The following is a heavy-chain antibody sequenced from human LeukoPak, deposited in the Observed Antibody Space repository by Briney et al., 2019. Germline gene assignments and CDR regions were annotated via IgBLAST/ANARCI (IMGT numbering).Heavy chain of an antibody. V-gene: IGHV1-24*01. CDR2: FDPEDGET. CDR1: GYTLTELS. Sequence: ASVKVSCKVSGYTLTELSLHWVRQAPGKGLEWMGRFDPEDGETIYARKFQGRVTMTEDTSTDTAYMELSSLRSEDTAVYFCAVSLTTGGYYGMDVWGQGTTVPVSS. J-gene: IGHJ6*02. CDR3: AVSLTTGGYYGMDV. D-gene: IGHD1-1*01.